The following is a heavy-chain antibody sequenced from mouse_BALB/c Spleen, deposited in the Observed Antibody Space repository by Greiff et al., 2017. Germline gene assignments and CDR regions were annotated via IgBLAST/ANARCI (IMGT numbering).Heavy chain of an antibody. CDR2: INPSNGRT. J-gene: IGHJ1*01. D-gene: IGHD2-14*01. CDR3: ARGGYRYDWYFDV. CDR1: GYTFTSYW. V-gene: IGHV1S81*02. Sequence: VKLQQPGAELVKPGASVKLSCKASGYTFTSYWMHWVKQRPGQGLEWIGEINPSNGRTNYNEKFKSKATLTVDKSSSTAYMQLSSPTSEDSAVYYCARGGYRYDWYFDVWGAGTTVTVSS.